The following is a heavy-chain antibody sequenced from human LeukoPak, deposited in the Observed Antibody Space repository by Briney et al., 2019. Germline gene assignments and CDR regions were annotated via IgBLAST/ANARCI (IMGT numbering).Heavy chain of an antibody. V-gene: IGHV1-8*01. CDR3: ARAYGILPDAFDI. J-gene: IGHJ3*02. CDR2: MNPNSGNT. Sequence: ASVKLSCKASGYTFTSYDINWVRQATGQGREGMGWMNPNSGNTGYAQKFQGRVTMTRNTSISTAYMELSSLRSEGTAVYFCARAYGILPDAFDIWGQGTMVTVSS. CDR1: GYTFTSYD. D-gene: IGHD3-9*01.